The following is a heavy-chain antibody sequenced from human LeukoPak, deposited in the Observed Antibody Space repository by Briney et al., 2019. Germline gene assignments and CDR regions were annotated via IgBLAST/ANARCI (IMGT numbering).Heavy chain of an antibody. V-gene: IGHV3-7*01. CDR1: GFNFSSHW. J-gene: IGHJ4*02. CDR2: INLDGSER. Sequence: GGSLRLSCAASGFNFSSHWMHWVRQAPGKGLVWVANINLDGSERFYVDFVKGRFTISRDNADNSMYLQMNSLRAEDTAVYYCGRVIAGAIDYWGQGTLVTVSS. D-gene: IGHD6-13*01. CDR3: GRVIAGAIDY.